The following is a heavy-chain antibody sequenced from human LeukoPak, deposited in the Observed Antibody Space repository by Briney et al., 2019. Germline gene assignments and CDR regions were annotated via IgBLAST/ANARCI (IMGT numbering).Heavy chain of an antibody. Sequence: PGGSLRLSCAASGFTFSSYGIQWVRQAPGKGLEWVALISYDGSNTYYADSVKGRFTISRDNSKNTLYLQMNSLRAEDTAVYYCAREYYGSGRFGRSPVDYWGQGTLVTVSS. CDR2: ISYDGSNT. J-gene: IGHJ4*02. CDR1: GFTFSSYG. CDR3: AREYYGSGRFGRSPVDY. D-gene: IGHD3-10*01. V-gene: IGHV3-30*03.